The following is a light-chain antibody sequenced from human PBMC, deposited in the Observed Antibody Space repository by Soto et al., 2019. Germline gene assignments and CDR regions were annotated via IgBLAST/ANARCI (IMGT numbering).Light chain of an antibody. CDR3: QQYYNWPRT. V-gene: IGKV3-15*01. J-gene: IGKJ1*01. CDR2: GAS. Sequence: EVVWSQSPGILSLSPGEGVTLSCRAGQSVRSNLAWYQQKPGQAPRLLIYGASTRATGIPARFSGSGSGTEFTLSISSLQSEDFAVYYCQQYYNWPRTFGQGTKVDIK. CDR1: QSVRSN.